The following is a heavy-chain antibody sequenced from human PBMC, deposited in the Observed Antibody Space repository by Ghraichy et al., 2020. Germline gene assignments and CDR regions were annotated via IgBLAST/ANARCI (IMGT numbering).Heavy chain of an antibody. Sequence: SETLSLTCTVSGGSIYSSGYYWGWIRQPPGKGLEWIGTIHHSGTTSYNPSRKSRVTISADTSKNQISLMLNSGTAADTAVYCCARRQVTDSFDIWGQGTMVTVSS. CDR1: GGSIYSSGYY. CDR3: ARRQVTDSFDI. J-gene: IGHJ3*02. D-gene: IGHD2-21*02. CDR2: IHHSGTT. V-gene: IGHV4-39*01.